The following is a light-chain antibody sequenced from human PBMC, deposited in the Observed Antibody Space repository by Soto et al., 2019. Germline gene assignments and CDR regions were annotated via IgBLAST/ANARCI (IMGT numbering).Light chain of an antibody. V-gene: IGKV1-5*03. CDR2: KAS. CDR1: RTISSW. CDR3: QHYNSYSEA. J-gene: IGKJ1*01. Sequence: DIQMHQSPSTLSGSVGARFTITCRASRTISSWLAWYQQKPGKAPKLLIYKASTLKSGVPSRFSGSGSGTEFTLTISSLQPDDFATYYCQHYNSYSEAFGQGNKV.